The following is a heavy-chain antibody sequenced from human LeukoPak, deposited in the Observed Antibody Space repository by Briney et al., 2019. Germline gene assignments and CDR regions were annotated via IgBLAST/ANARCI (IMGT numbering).Heavy chain of an antibody. Sequence: ASVKVSCKASGYTFTSYGISWVRQAPGQGLEWMGWISAYNGNTNYAQKLQGRVTMTTDTSTSTAYMELRSLSSDDTAVYYCARVGDYGDYDKGSDYWGQGTLVTVSS. CDR3: ARVGDYGDYDKGSDY. J-gene: IGHJ4*02. CDR2: ISAYNGNT. D-gene: IGHD4-17*01. V-gene: IGHV1-18*01. CDR1: GYTFTSYG.